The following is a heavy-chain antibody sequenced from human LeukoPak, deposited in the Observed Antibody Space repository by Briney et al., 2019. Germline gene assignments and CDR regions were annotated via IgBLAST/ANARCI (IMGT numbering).Heavy chain of an antibody. CDR2: ISNNGGYT. Sequence: PGGSLRLSCAASGFTFSSSAMSWVRQAPGKGLEWVSAISNNGGYTYYADSVKGRFTISRDNSKNTLYLQMNSLRAEDTAVYYCAKELTTVTTNWFDPWGQGTLVTVSS. D-gene: IGHD4-17*01. V-gene: IGHV3-23*01. J-gene: IGHJ5*02. CDR3: AKELTTVTTNWFDP. CDR1: GFTFSSSA.